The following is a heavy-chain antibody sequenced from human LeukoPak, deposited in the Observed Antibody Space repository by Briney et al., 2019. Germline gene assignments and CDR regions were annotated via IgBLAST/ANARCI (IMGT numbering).Heavy chain of an antibody. J-gene: IGHJ4*02. D-gene: IGHD3-10*01. CDR3: ARGPFGSGSFLDY. Sequence: ASVKVSCKASGYIFSSNDINWVRQAAGQGLEWMGWMNPNSGGTGYTQKFQGRVAMTRSTSITTAYMELSSLRSEDTAVYYCARGPFGSGSFLDYWGQGTLVTVSS. V-gene: IGHV1-8*01. CDR2: MNPNSGGT. CDR1: GYIFSSND.